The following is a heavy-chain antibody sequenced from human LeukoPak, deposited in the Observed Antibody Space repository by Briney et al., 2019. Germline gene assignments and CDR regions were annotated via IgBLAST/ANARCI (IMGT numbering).Heavy chain of an antibody. D-gene: IGHD3-22*01. CDR3: ARDGAFGTKYYYDSSAPNWFDP. CDR1: GGTFSSYA. CDR2: IIPIFGTA. J-gene: IGHJ5*02. V-gene: IGHV1-69*05. Sequence: ASVKVSCKASGGTFSSYAISWVRQAPGQGLEWMGGIIPIFGTANYAQKFQGRVTMTTDTSTSTAYMELRSLRSDDTAVYYCARDGAFGTKYYYDSSAPNWFDPWGQGTLVTVSS.